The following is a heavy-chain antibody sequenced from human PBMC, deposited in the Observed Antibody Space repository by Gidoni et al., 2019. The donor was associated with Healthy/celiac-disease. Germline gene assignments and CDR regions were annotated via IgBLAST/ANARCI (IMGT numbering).Heavy chain of an antibody. CDR1: EFTFRSSP. CDR2: ISGSGGST. D-gene: IGHD6-13*01. V-gene: IGHV3-23*01. J-gene: IGHJ3*02. Sequence: EVQLLASGGDLVQPGGSLRLSGAASEFTFRSSPRSWVRPAPGKGLEWVSAISGSGGSTYYEDSVKGRFTISRDNSKNTLYLQMNSLRAEDTAVYYCAKEGYNGTWDLLNDAFDIWGQGTMVTVSS. CDR3: AKEGYNGTWDLLNDAFDI.